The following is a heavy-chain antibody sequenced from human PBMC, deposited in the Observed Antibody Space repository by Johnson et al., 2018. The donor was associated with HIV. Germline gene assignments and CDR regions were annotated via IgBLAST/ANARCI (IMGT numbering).Heavy chain of an antibody. D-gene: IGHD6-13*01. CDR2: IKQDGSQK. V-gene: IGHV3-7*05. CDR1: GFTFSSSW. Sequence: MLLVESGGGLVQPGGSLRLSCAASGFTFSSSWMNWVRQAPGKGLECVANIKQDGSQKSYVDSVKGRFTISRDNAKTSLYLQMDSLRAADTAVYYCARDEAPTLAAAGRDAFNMWGRGTKFTVSS. J-gene: IGHJ3*02. CDR3: ARDEAPTLAAAGRDAFNM.